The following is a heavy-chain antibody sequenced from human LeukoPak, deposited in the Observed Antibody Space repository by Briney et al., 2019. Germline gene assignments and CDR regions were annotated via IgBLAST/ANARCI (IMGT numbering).Heavy chain of an antibody. Sequence: PGGSLRLSCAASGFTFSSYGMHWVRQALGKGLEWVAVIWYDGSNKYYADSVKGGFTISRDNSKNTLYLQMNSLRAEDTAVYYCARDDYGGFDWGQGTLVTVSS. CDR1: GFTFSSYG. V-gene: IGHV3-33*01. CDR3: ARDDYGGFD. J-gene: IGHJ4*02. D-gene: IGHD4-23*01. CDR2: IWYDGSNK.